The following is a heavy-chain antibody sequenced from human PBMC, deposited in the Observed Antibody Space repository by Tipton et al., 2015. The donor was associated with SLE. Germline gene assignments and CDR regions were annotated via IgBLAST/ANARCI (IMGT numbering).Heavy chain of an antibody. V-gene: IGHV4-4*08. CDR3: TRELDTFDI. CDR1: GGSITSYY. Sequence: GLVKPSETLSLTCTVAGGSITSYYWSWIRQPPGRRLEWIGFIQGRENTNYSPSLESRVTISVDTSKNQFSLKLSSVTAADTAMYYCTRELDTFDIWGQGTMVTVSS. CDR2: IQGRENT. J-gene: IGHJ3*02.